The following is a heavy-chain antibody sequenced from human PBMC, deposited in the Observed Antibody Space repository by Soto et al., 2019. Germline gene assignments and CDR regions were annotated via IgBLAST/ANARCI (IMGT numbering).Heavy chain of an antibody. Sequence: QGTLKESGPPLVKPTQTLTLTCSFSGFSLSTSGVGVGWIRQSPGKALEWLALIYWSGDEHYRPSLKSRLSIINDTSKNHVVLIMTDMDPVDTATYYCARGLATLPVFAFDIWGQGTMVTVSS. V-gene: IGHV2-5*01. CDR1: GFSLSTSGVG. CDR3: ARGLATLPVFAFDI. D-gene: IGHD6-6*01. CDR2: IYWSGDE. J-gene: IGHJ3*02.